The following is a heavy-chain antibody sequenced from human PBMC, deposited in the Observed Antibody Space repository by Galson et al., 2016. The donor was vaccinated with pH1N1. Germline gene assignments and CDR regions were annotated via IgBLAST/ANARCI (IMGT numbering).Heavy chain of an antibody. CDR3: ARGSGLPPFFYYNGMDV. Sequence: SVKVSCKASGGTSSSYTINWVRQAPGQGLEWMGRIIPILGIANYAQKFQGRVTITADKSTSTAYMEVSTVRSEDTAGYYCARGSGLPPFFYYNGMDVWGQGTAVTVSS. CDR2: IIPILGIA. J-gene: IGHJ6*02. D-gene: IGHD2-15*01. CDR1: GGTSSSYT. V-gene: IGHV1-69*02.